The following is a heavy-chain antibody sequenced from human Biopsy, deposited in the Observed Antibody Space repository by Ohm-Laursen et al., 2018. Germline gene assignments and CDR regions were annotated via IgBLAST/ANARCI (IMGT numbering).Heavy chain of an antibody. CDR3: ARATNSTGWPYYYFYGMDV. D-gene: IGHD2/OR15-2a*01. CDR2: IYYSGST. CDR1: GGSISSDY. V-gene: IGHV4-59*01. Sequence: TLSLTWTVPGGSISSDYWSWIRQTPGKGLEWIGYIYYSGSTNYNPSLKSRVTISVDTSKNQFSPRLNSVTAADTAVYYCARATNSTGWPYYYFYGMDVWGQGTTVTVSS. J-gene: IGHJ6*02.